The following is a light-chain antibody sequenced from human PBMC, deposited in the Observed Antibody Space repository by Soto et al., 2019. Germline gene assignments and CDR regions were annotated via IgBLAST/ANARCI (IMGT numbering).Light chain of an antibody. CDR2: DAS. V-gene: IGKV3-11*01. J-gene: IGKJ4*01. Sequence: EIVLTQSPVTLSLSPGERATLSCRASQSVSSYLAWYQQKPGQAPRLLIYDASNRATGIPARFSGSGSGTDFTLTISSLEPDDYAVYFCQQYIRWPLTFGGGTKVDIK. CDR1: QSVSSY. CDR3: QQYIRWPLT.